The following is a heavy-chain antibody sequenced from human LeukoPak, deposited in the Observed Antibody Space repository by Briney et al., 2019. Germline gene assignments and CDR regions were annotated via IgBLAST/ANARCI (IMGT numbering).Heavy chain of an antibody. CDR3: ARGPGSNYDFWSGYLAYYYYYYGMDV. CDR1: GYTFTGYY. V-gene: IGHV1-2*02. Sequence: ASVKVSCKASGYTFTGYYMHWVRQAPGQGLEWMGWINPNSGGTNYAQKFQGRVTMTRNTSISTAYMELSSLRSEDTAVYYCARGPGSNYDFWSGYLAYYYYYYGMDVWGQGTTVTVSS. D-gene: IGHD3-3*01. CDR2: INPNSGGT. J-gene: IGHJ6*02.